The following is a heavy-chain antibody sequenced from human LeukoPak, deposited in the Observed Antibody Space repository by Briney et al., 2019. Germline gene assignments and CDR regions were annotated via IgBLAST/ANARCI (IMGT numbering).Heavy chain of an antibody. V-gene: IGHV3-48*03. CDR3: ARDPRRDVYYSRFDY. Sequence: GGSLRLSCEASGFTFSSYEMNWVRQAPGKGLEWVSYISSSGKTIYYADSVKGRFTASRDNSKNTLYLQMNSLRLEDTAVYYCARDPRRDVYYSRFDYWGQGTLVSVSS. J-gene: IGHJ4*02. CDR1: GFTFSSYE. CDR2: ISSSGKTI. D-gene: IGHD5-24*01.